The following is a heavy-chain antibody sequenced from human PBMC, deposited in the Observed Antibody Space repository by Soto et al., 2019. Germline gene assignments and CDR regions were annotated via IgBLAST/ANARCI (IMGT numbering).Heavy chain of an antibody. D-gene: IGHD5-12*01. V-gene: IGHV3-9*01. CDR3: AKDKRGYDGYFDY. CDR2: ISWNSGSI. Sequence: GGSLRLSCAASGFTFDDYAMHWVRQAPGKGLEWVSGISWNSGSIGYADSVKGRFTISRDNAKNSLYLQMNSLRAEDTALYYCAKDKRGYDGYFDYWGQGTLVTVSS. CDR1: GFTFDDYA. J-gene: IGHJ4*02.